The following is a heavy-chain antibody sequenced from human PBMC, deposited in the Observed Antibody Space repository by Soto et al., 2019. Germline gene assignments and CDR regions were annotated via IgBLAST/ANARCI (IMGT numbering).Heavy chain of an antibody. CDR3: ARTAGRSIFFDY. CDR1: GFSLSTSGVG. D-gene: IGHD3-3*02. CDR2: IYWDDDK. Sequence: QITLKESGPPLVKPTQTLTLTCTFSGFSLSTSGVGVGWIRQPPGKALEWLALIYWDDDKRYSPSLKSRLTIXKXTSKNQVVLTMTNMDPVDTATYYCARTAGRSIFFDYWGQGTLVTVSS. J-gene: IGHJ4*02. V-gene: IGHV2-5*02.